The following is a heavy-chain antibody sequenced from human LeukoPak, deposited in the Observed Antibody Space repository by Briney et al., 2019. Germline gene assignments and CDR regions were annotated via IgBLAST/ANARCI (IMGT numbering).Heavy chain of an antibody. D-gene: IGHD3-10*01. Sequence: SETLSLTCTVSGGSISSYYWSWIRQPPGKGLEWIGYIYYSGSTNYNPSLKSRVTISVDTSKNQFFLKLSSVTAADTAVYYCARGAMVRGVTFDPWGQGTLVTVSS. CDR2: IYYSGST. J-gene: IGHJ5*02. V-gene: IGHV4-59*01. CDR3: ARGAMVRGVTFDP. CDR1: GGSISSYY.